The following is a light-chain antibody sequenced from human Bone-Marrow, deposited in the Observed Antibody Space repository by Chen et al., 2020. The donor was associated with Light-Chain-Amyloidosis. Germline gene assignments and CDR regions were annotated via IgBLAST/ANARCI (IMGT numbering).Light chain of an antibody. Sequence: QSALTQPAPVSGSPGQPITTSCIGTSGAVGTYNYVSWYQQHPGKAPKVMIYAVSNRPSGVSNRFSGSKSGNTASLTISGLQAEDEADYYCSSFTSSSAYVFGPGTKVTVL. V-gene: IGLV2-14*01. CDR1: SGAVGTYNY. CDR2: AVS. J-gene: IGLJ1*01. CDR3: SSFTSSSAYV.